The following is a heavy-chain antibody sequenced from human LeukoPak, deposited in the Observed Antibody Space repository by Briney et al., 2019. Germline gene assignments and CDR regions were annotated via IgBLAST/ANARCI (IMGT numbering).Heavy chain of an antibody. V-gene: IGHV4-34*01. D-gene: IGHD2-2*01. J-gene: IGHJ6*03. CDR3: ARGRDGRVPAAIRGYYYYYMDV. CDR2: INHSGST. CDR1: GGSFSGYY. Sequence: SETLSLNCAVYGGSFSGYYWSWIRQPPGKGLEWIGEINHSGSTNYNPSLKSRVTISVDTSKNQFSLKLSSVTAADTAVYYCARGRDGRVPAAIRGYYYYYMDVWGKGTTVTVSS.